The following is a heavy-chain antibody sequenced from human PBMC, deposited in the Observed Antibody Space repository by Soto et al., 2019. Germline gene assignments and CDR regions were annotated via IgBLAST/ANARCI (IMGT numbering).Heavy chain of an antibody. D-gene: IGHD3-22*01. CDR3: AKDEVSLYYDSSGYFDY. V-gene: IGHV3-23*01. CDR2: ISGSGGST. Sequence: GGSLRLSCAASGFTFSGYAMSWVRQAPGKGLEWVSAISGSGGSTYYADSVKGRFTISRDNSKNTLYLQMNSLRAEDTAVYYCAKDEVSLYYDSSGYFDYWGQGTLVTVSS. J-gene: IGHJ4*02. CDR1: GFTFSGYA.